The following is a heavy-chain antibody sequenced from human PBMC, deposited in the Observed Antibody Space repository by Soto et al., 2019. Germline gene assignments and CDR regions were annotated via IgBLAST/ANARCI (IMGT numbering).Heavy chain of an antibody. CDR1: GFTFTDYY. CDR3: ARRLQWQLRPLDS. Sequence: GGSLRLSCEGSGFTFTDYYMTWIRQAPGKGLEWVAYINTLSTAIYYADSVKGRFTISRDNTKNSLYLQMNGLRAEDTATYYCARRLQWQLRPLDSWGRGTLVTVSS. D-gene: IGHD6-19*01. J-gene: IGHJ4*02. V-gene: IGHV3-11*01. CDR2: INTLSTAI.